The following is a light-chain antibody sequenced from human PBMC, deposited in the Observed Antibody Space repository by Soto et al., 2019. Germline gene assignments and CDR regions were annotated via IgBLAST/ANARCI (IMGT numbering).Light chain of an antibody. V-gene: IGLV2-14*01. CDR3: SSYTTFNTVI. CDR1: SSDIGAYNY. J-gene: IGLJ2*01. CDR2: DVS. Sequence: QSALTQPASVSGSPGQSITISCTGTSSDIGAYNYVSWFQQHPGKAPKLMIHDVSNRPSGVSNRFSGSKSGNTASLTISGLQAEDEADYYCSSYTTFNTVIFGGGTKRTVL.